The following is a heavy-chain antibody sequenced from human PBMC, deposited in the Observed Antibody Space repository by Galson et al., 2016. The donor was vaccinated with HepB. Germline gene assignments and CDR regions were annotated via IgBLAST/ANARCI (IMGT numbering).Heavy chain of an antibody. V-gene: IGHV3-23*01. CDR2: ISGSGGSP. D-gene: IGHD3-3*01. Sequence: LRLSCAASGFTFSNYAMSWVRQAPGKGLEWVSAISGSGGSPYYADSVKGRFTISRDNSKNTLYLQMNSLRVEDTALYYCSKDTRGGFYSRWFDPWGQGTLVTVSS. J-gene: IGHJ5*02. CDR1: GFTFSNYA. CDR3: SKDTRGGFYSRWFDP.